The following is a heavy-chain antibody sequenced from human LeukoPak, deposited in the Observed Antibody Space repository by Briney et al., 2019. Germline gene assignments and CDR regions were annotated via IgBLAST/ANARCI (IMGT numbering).Heavy chain of an antibody. CDR1: GFTFENHY. Sequence: PGGSLRLSCAASGFTFENHYMSWVRQAPGKGLEWISYINPSGDSVYYADSVKGRFTISRDNAKTSLNLQMNSLRVEDTAMYYCARGHYGMDVWGQGTTVIVS. J-gene: IGHJ6*02. CDR2: INPSGDSV. CDR3: ARGHYGMDV. V-gene: IGHV3-11*01.